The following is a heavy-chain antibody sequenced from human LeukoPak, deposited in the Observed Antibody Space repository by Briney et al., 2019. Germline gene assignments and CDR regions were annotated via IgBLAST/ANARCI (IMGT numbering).Heavy chain of an antibody. J-gene: IGHJ4*02. D-gene: IGHD6-19*01. CDR1: GFTFSSYS. Sequence: GGSLRLSCAASGFTFSSYSMNWVRQAPGKGLEWVSSISSSSSHIYYADSVKGRFTISRDNAKNSLYLQMNSLRAEDTAVYYCARDHSGWSYYFDYWGQGTLVTVSS. CDR2: ISSSSSHI. V-gene: IGHV3-21*01. CDR3: ARDHSGWSYYFDY.